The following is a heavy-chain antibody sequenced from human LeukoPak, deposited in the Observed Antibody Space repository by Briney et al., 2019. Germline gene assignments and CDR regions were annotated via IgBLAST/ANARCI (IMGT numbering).Heavy chain of an antibody. D-gene: IGHD4-17*01. Sequence: ASVKVSCKASGYTITGYYMHWVRQAPGQGLEWMGWINPKSGGTNYAQKFQGRVTMTRDTSISTAYVELSGLRSDDTAVYYCARDPKTTGGDNWFDPWGQGTLVTVSS. CDR3: ARDPKTTGGDNWFDP. V-gene: IGHV1-2*02. J-gene: IGHJ5*02. CDR1: GYTITGYY. CDR2: INPKSGGT.